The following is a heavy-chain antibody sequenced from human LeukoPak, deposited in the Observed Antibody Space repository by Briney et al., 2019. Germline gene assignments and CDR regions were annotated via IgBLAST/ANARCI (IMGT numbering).Heavy chain of an antibody. V-gene: IGHV3-7*01. Sequence: PGGSLRLSCAASGFTFSSFWMTWVRQAPGKGLEWVANIKQDGSEKYYVDSVKGRFTISRDNPNHSLFLQMNSLRAEDTAVYDCARDQAGFDPWGRGTRVTVSS. CDR2: IKQDGSEK. CDR3: ARDQAGFDP. J-gene: IGHJ5*02. CDR1: GFTFSSFW.